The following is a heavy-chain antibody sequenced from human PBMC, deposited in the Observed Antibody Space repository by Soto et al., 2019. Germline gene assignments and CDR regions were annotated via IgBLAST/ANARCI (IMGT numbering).Heavy chain of an antibody. Sequence: QVQLVESGGGVVQPGRSLRLSCAASGSTFSSYAMHWVRQAPGKGLEWVAVISYDGSNKYYADSVKGRFTISGDNSKNTLCLQMNSLRADDTAVYYCARGTVTYYYYYGMDVWGQGTTVTVSS. D-gene: IGHD4-17*01. CDR1: GSTFSSYA. J-gene: IGHJ6*02. CDR3: ARGTVTYYYYYGMDV. CDR2: ISYDGSNK. V-gene: IGHV3-30-3*01.